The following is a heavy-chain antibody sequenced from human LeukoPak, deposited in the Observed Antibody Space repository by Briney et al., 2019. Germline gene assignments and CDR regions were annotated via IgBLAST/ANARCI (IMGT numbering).Heavy chain of an antibody. Sequence: SETLSLTCTVSGGSISGYHWSWIRQPPGKGLEWIGYIYYSGSAAYNPSLRGRVTISIDTSKKQFSLEVTSVTAADTAVYFCARRKRGSGGPFDSWGHGTLVTVSS. CDR2: IYYSGSA. D-gene: IGHD6-19*01. J-gene: IGHJ4*01. CDR3: ARRKRGSGGPFDS. V-gene: IGHV4-59*08. CDR1: GGSISGYH.